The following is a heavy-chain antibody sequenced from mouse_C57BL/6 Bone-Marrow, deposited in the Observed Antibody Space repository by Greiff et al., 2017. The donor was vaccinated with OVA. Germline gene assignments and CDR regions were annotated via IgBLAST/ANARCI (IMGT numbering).Heavy chain of an antibody. J-gene: IGHJ1*03. CDR2: IYPRSGNT. CDR3: AKEIRWYFDV. D-gene: IGHD2-4*01. V-gene: IGHV1-81*01. Sequence: QVQLQQSGAELARPGASVKLSCKASGYTFTSYGISWVKQRPGQGLEWIGEIYPRSGNTYYNEKFKGKATLTADKSSSTAYMGLRSLTSEDSAVYFCAKEIRWYFDVWGTGTTVTVSS. CDR1: GYTFTSYG.